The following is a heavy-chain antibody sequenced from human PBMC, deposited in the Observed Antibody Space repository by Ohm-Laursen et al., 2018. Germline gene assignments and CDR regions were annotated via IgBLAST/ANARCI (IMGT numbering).Heavy chain of an antibody. D-gene: IGHD3-22*01. Sequence: SETLSLTCIVSGGSISSSSYYWGWIRQPPGKGLEWIGGMYYSGNTYYNPSLKSRVTISVDRSKSQFSLKLSSVTAADTAVYYCARQSPSRNYYDDSGYYGPFDFWGQGTLVTVSS. V-gene: IGHV4-39*01. J-gene: IGHJ4*01. CDR2: MYYSGNT. CDR3: ARQSPSRNYYDDSGYYGPFDF. CDR1: GGSISSSSYY.